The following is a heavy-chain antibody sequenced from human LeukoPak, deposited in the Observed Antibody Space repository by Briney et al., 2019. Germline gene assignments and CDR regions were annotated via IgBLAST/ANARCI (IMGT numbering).Heavy chain of an antibody. J-gene: IGHJ4*02. Sequence: SSETLSLTCTVSGGSISSYYWSWIRQPPGKGLEWIGYIYTSGSTNYNPSLKSRVTISVDTSKNQFSLKLSSVTAADTAVYYCARGLGSSFDYWGQGTLVTVSS. CDR3: ARGLGSSFDY. D-gene: IGHD3-16*01. CDR2: IYTSGST. CDR1: GGSISSYY. V-gene: IGHV4-4*09.